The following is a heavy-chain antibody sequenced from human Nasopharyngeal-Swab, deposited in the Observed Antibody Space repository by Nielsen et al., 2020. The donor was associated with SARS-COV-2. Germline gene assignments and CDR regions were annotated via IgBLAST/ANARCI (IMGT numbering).Heavy chain of an antibody. CDR2: IYSDGST. D-gene: IGHD3-3*01. Sequence: GESLKISCAASGFSVRTDYMGWVRQAPDKGLEWVSLIYSDGSTTYADSVKGRFIVSRDNSKNLLFLQMNNLRAEDSAVYYCARDNWRLHWGQGTLVTVSS. J-gene: IGHJ4*02. V-gene: IGHV3-53*01. CDR1: GFSVRTDY. CDR3: ARDNWRLH.